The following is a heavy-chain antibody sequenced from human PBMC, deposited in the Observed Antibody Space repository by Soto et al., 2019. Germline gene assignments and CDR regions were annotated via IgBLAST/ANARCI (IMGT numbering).Heavy chain of an antibody. CDR1: GFTFSSYA. CDR3: ARGLNTRGGAFDI. Sequence: QVQLVESGGGVVQPGRSLRLSCAASGFTFSSYAMHWVRQAPGKGLEWVAVISYDGSNKYYADSVKGRFIISRDNSKNTLYLQMNSLRAEDTAVYYCARGLNTRGGAFDIWGQGTMVTVSS. V-gene: IGHV3-30-3*01. J-gene: IGHJ3*02. CDR2: ISYDGSNK. D-gene: IGHD3-10*01.